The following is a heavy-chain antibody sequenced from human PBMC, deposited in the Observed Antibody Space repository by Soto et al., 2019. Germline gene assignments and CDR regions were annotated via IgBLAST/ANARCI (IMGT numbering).Heavy chain of an antibody. J-gene: IGHJ4*02. V-gene: IGHV4-4*02. CDR2: IYHSGST. CDR1: SGSISSSNW. CDR3: ARWYGAATPRGFDY. Sequence: SETLSLTCAVSSGSISSSNWWSWVRQPPGKGLEWIGEIYHSGSTNYNPSLKSRVTISVDKSKNQFSLKLSSVTAADMAVYYCARWYGAATPRGFDYWGQGTLVTVSS. D-gene: IGHD2-2*01.